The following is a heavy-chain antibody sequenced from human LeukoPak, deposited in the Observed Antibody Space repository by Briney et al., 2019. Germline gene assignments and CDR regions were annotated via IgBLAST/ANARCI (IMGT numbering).Heavy chain of an antibody. D-gene: IGHD3-22*01. V-gene: IGHV3-30-3*01. CDR1: GFTFSSYA. CDR3: ARASYCDSSGSYDY. CDR2: ISYDGSNK. J-gene: IGHJ4*02. Sequence: PGGSLRPSCAASGFTFSSYAMPWVRQAPGKGLEWVAVISYDGSNKYYADSVKGRFTISRDNSKNTLYLQMNSLRAEDTAVYYCARASYCDSSGSYDYWGQGTLVTVSS.